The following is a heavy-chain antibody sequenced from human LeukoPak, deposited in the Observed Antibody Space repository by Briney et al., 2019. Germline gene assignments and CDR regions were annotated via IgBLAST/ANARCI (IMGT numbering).Heavy chain of an antibody. J-gene: IGHJ4*02. CDR3: AKRVFGVVTGFDS. CDR2: ISGSGVGT. CDR1: GFTFSSYA. D-gene: IGHD3-3*01. V-gene: IGHV3-23*01. Sequence: GGSLRLSCAASGFTFSSYAMSWVRQAPGKGLEWVSAISGSGVGTYYADSVKGRFIISRDNSKNTLYLQMNSLRAADTAVYYCAKRVFGVVTGFDSWGQGTLVTVSS.